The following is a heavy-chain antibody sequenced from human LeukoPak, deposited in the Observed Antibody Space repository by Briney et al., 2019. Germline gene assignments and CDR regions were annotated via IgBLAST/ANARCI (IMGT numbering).Heavy chain of an antibody. CDR2: INPNSGGT. Sequence: ASVKVSCKASGYTFTGYYIHWVRQAPGQGLEWVGWINPNSGGTNYAQKFQGRVTMTRDTSISTAYMELSRLRSDDTAVYYCARDKDIVLMVYASGGFDPWGQGTLVTVSS. V-gene: IGHV1-2*02. CDR3: ARDKDIVLMVYASGGFDP. CDR1: GYTFTGYY. J-gene: IGHJ5*02. D-gene: IGHD2-8*01.